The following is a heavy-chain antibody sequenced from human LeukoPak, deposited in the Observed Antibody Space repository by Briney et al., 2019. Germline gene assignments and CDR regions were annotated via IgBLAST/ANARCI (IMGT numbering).Heavy chain of an antibody. J-gene: IGHJ4*02. Sequence: SVKVSCKASGGTFSSYAISLVRQAPGQGLEWMGRIIPIFGTANYAQKFQGRVTITTDESTSTAYMELSSLRSEDTAVYYCARGLRWADTFDYWGQGTLVTVSS. CDR3: ARGLRWADTFDY. CDR1: GGTFSSYA. V-gene: IGHV1-69*05. D-gene: IGHD2/OR15-2a*01. CDR2: IIPIFGTA.